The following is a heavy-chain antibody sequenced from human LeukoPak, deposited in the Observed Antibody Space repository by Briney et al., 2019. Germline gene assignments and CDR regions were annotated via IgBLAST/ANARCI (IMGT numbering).Heavy chain of an antibody. V-gene: IGHV4-39*07. CDR3: ARGLKRQVVVAAFDY. D-gene: IGHD2-15*01. CDR2: ISYSGSV. Sequence: SSETLSLTGTVSGASISSSSYYWGWVRQAPGKGLEWIGTISYSGSVFYNLSLKRRVTILPDMSKNQFSLKLSSVTAADTAVYYCARGLKRQVVVAAFDYWGQGTLVTVSS. J-gene: IGHJ4*02. CDR1: GASISSSSYY.